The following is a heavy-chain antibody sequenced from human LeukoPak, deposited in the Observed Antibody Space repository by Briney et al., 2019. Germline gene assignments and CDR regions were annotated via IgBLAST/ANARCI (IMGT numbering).Heavy chain of an antibody. Sequence: GGSLRLSCAASGFTFRSYWMSWVRQAPGKGLEWVANIKQDGSEKYYVDSVKGRFTISRDNAKNSLYLQMNSLRAEDTAVYYCARVKYYSGYYGSGSYYTNYYYYMDVWGKGTTVTVSS. J-gene: IGHJ6*03. V-gene: IGHV3-7*01. D-gene: IGHD3-10*01. CDR1: GFTFRSYW. CDR2: IKQDGSEK. CDR3: ARVKYYSGYYGSGSYYTNYYYYMDV.